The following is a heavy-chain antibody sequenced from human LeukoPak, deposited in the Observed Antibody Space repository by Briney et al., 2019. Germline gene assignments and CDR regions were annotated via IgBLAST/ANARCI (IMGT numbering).Heavy chain of an antibody. CDR3: ASGGGYSSGWYEVYYYYGMDV. D-gene: IGHD6-19*01. CDR2: IYYSGST. Sequence: SETLSLTCTVSGGSISSSSYYWGWIRQPPGKGLEWIGSIYYSGSTYYNPCLKSRVPISVATSTNQFSLKLSSVTAADTAVYYCASGGGYSSGWYEVYYYYGMDVWGQGTTVTVSS. J-gene: IGHJ6*02. V-gene: IGHV4-39*01. CDR1: GGSISSSSYY.